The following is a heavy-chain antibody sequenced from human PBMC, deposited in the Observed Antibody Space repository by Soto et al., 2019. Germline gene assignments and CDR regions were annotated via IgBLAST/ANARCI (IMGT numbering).Heavy chain of an antibody. CDR2: IDWDDDK. CDR3: GRVLSECWGYSYLPFDV. J-gene: IGHJ3*01. V-gene: IGHV2-70*01. D-gene: IGHD3-10*02. CDR1: GFSLSTSGMC. Sequence: SGPTVVNPTQTLTLTCTFSGFSLSTSGMCVSWIRQPPGRALEWLALIDWDDDKYYSTSLKTRLTISKDTSNNQVVLTMTNLGPVDTAFYYCGRVLSECWGYSYLPFDVWGQGTMVTVSS.